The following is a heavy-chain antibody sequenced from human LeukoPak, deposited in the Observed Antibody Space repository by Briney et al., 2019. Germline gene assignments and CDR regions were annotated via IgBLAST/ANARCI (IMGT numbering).Heavy chain of an antibody. Sequence: VASVKVSCKTSGYTSTTYGILWVRQAPGQGLEWMGWISGYNGNTNFARKLQGRVTMTTDTSTSTAYMELRSLRSDDTAVYYCARSLTIREGDAFDIWGQGTMVTVSS. CDR3: ARSLTIREGDAFDI. J-gene: IGHJ3*02. D-gene: IGHD3-10*01. CDR1: GYTSTTYG. V-gene: IGHV1-18*01. CDR2: ISGYNGNT.